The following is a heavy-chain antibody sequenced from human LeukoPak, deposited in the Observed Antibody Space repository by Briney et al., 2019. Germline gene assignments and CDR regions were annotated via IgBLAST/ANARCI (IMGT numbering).Heavy chain of an antibody. J-gene: IGHJ4*02. CDR3: ARRAAAGTSPFDY. CDR2: IYTSGST. Sequence: SETLSLTCTVSGGSISSYYWSWIRQPPGKGLEYIGYIYTSGSTNFNPSLKSRVTISVDTSKNQFSLKLSSVTATDTAVYYCARRAAAGTSPFDYWGQGTLVTVS. D-gene: IGHD6-13*01. V-gene: IGHV4-4*09. CDR1: GGSISSYY.